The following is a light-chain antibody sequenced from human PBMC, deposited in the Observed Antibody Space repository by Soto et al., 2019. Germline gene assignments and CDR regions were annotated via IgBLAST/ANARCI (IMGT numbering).Light chain of an antibody. J-gene: IGKJ1*01. V-gene: IGKV3-15*01. Sequence: EIVMTQSPATLSVSPGERATLSCRASQSLSNNLAWYQQKPGQAPRLLIYGASTRATGIPARFSGSGSGTEFTLTISSLQSGDFAVYYCQKYNSAPWTFGQGTKVEIK. CDR2: GAS. CDR1: QSLSNN. CDR3: QKYNSAPWT.